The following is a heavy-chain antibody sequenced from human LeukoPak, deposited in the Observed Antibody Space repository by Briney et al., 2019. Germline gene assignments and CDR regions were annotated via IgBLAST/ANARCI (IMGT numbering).Heavy chain of an antibody. CDR3: AKDIREAAAGFDAFDI. CDR1: GFTFDRYT. Sequence: GGSLRLSCAASGFTFDRYTMYWVRQLPGKGLEWVSLITRDGGGTYYADSVKGRFTISRDNSKKSLYLQMNSLRIEDTALYYCAKDIREAAAGFDAFDIWGQGTMVTVSS. D-gene: IGHD6-13*01. V-gene: IGHV3-43*01. J-gene: IGHJ3*02. CDR2: ITRDGGGT.